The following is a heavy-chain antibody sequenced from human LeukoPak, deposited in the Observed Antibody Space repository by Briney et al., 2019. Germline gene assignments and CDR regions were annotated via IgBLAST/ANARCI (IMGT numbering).Heavy chain of an antibody. D-gene: IGHD5-24*01. CDR2: IIPIFGTA. J-gene: IGHJ4*02. CDR1: GGTFSSYA. CDR3: ARDGVEMATKD. V-gene: IGHV1-69*13. Sequence: SVTVSCKASGGTFSSYAISWVRQAPGQGLEWMGGIIPIFGTANYAQKFQGRVTITADESTSTAYMKLSSLRSEDTAVYYCARDGVEMATKDWGQGTLVTVSS.